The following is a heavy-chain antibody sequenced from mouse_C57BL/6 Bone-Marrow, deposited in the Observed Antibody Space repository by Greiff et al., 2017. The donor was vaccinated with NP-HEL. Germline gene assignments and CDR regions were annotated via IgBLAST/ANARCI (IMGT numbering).Heavy chain of an antibody. J-gene: IGHJ4*01. V-gene: IGHV5-4*01. D-gene: IGHD2-10*01. CDR3: AKVLPTILMDY. CDR2: ISAGGSYT. CDR1: GFTFSSYA. Sequence: EVQLVESGGGLVKPGGSLKLSCAASGFTFSSYAMSWVRQTPEKRLEWVATISAGGSYTYYPDNVKGRFTISRDNAKNNLYLQMSHLKSEDTAMYYCAKVLPTILMDYWGQGTSVTVSS.